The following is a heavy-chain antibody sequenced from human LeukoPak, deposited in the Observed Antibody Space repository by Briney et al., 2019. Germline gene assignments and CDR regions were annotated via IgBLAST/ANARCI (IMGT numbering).Heavy chain of an antibody. V-gene: IGHV3-30*04. CDR3: AKDPWIQLWAPSGMDV. Sequence: PGGSLRLSCAASGFTFSSYAMHWVRQAPGKGLEWVAVISYDGSNKYYADSVKGRFTISRDNSKNTLYLQMNSLRAEDTAVYYCAKDPWIQLWAPSGMDVWGQGTTVTVSS. D-gene: IGHD5-18*01. CDR1: GFTFSSYA. J-gene: IGHJ6*02. CDR2: ISYDGSNK.